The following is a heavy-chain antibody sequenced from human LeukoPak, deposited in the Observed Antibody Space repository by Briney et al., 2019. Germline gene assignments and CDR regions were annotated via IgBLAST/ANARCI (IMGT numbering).Heavy chain of an antibody. Sequence: VASVKVSCKASGYTFTSYGISWVRQAPGQGPEWMGWISAYSTYNGNTNYAQKFQGRVTMTTDTSTSTAYMELRSLRSDDTAVYYCARGSAGRDYYYYYMDVWGKGTTVTVSS. CDR3: ARGSAGRDYYYYYMDV. CDR1: GYTFTSYG. CDR2: ISAYSTYNGNT. J-gene: IGHJ6*03. V-gene: IGHV1-18*01.